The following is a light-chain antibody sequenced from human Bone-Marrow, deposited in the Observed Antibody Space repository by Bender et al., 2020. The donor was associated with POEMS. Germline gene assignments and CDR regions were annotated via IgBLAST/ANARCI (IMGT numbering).Light chain of an antibody. CDR1: SRDVGYNW. J-gene: IGLJ3*02. V-gene: IGLV2-14*03. Sequence: QSALTQPASVSGSPGQSITISCTGTSRDVGYNWVAWYQQHPGKAPKLMIFDVNNRPSGVSNRFSGSKSGHTASLTISGLQAEDESDYYCSSYAGSGTYLFGGGTKLTVL. CDR3: SSYAGSGTYL. CDR2: DVN.